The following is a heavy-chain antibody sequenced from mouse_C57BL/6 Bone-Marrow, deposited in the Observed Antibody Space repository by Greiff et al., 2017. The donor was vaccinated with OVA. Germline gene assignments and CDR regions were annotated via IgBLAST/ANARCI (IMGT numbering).Heavy chain of an antibody. V-gene: IGHV1-63*01. J-gene: IGHJ2*01. CDR1: GYTFTNYW. Sequence: VQLQQSGAELVRPGTSVKMSCKASGYTFTNYWIGWAKQRPGHGLEWIGDIYPGGGYTKYNEKFKGKATLTADKSSSTSYMQFSSLTSEDSAIYYCARNSGSSYFDYWGQGTTLTVSS. CDR2: IYPGGGYT. D-gene: IGHD1-1*01. CDR3: ARNSGSSYFDY.